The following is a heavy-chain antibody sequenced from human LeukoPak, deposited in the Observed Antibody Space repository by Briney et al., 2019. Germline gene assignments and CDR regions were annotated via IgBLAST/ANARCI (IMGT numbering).Heavy chain of an antibody. Sequence: GGSLRLSCATSGFTFSSYGMHWVRQAPGKGLEWVSSISSSSSYIYYADSVKGRFTISRDNAKNSLYLQMNSLRAEDTAVYYCAKYCSSTSCYLDAFDIWGQGTMVTVSS. J-gene: IGHJ3*02. D-gene: IGHD2-2*01. CDR2: ISSSSSYI. CDR3: AKYCSSTSCYLDAFDI. CDR1: GFTFSSYG. V-gene: IGHV3-21*01.